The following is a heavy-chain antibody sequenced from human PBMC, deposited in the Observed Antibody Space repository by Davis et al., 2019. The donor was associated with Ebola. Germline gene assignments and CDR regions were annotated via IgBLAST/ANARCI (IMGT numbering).Heavy chain of an antibody. J-gene: IGHJ4*02. CDR1: GFIFRTYT. V-gene: IGHV3-30*04. D-gene: IGHD3-16*01. CDR3: VRELYDYVWLAYLDR. Sequence: GESLKISCAASGFIFRTYTMHWVRQAPGKGLEWLAVIPYDGNDISYAESVRGRFTISRDNSRNTLHLQMNSLKAEDTAIYYCVRELYDYVWLAYLDRWGQGTLVTVSS. CDR2: IPYDGNDI.